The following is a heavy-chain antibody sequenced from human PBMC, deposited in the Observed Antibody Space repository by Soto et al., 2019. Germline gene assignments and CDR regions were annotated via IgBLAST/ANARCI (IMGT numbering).Heavy chain of an antibody. V-gene: IGHV1-69*05. Sequence: QVQLVQSGAEVKKPESSVKVSCKAPGGTFSTYAISWVRQAPGQGLEWMGGIIPMFGTANYAQRFQDRATXTXYESTNTVYMELSSLRSEDTAVYFCASGIQLWLRRINNGYSGWGQGTLVTVSS. CDR1: GGTFSTYA. CDR3: ASGIQLWLRRINNGYSG. CDR2: IIPMFGTA. D-gene: IGHD5-18*01. J-gene: IGHJ4*02.